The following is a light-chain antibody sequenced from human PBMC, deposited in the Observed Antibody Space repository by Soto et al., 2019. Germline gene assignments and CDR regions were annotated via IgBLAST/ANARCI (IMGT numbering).Light chain of an antibody. CDR3: QQSYSTPRT. CDR1: QSIYNY. J-gene: IGKJ1*01. V-gene: IGKV1-39*01. Sequence: DIQMTQSPSSLSASVGDRVTITFRASQSIYNYLNWYQQKPGKAPQLLIFAASSLQSGVPSRFSGSESGTDFTLTISSLQPEDFATYYCQQSYSTPRTFGQGTKV. CDR2: AAS.